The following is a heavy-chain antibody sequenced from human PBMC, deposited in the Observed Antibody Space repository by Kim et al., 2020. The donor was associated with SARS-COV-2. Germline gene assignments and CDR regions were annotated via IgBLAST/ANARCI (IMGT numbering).Heavy chain of an antibody. J-gene: IGHJ5*02. CDR2: INPSGGST. D-gene: IGHD3-22*01. Sequence: ASVKVSCKASGYTFTSYYMHWVRQAPGQGLEWMGIINPSGGSTSYAQKFQGRVTMTRDTSTSTVYMELSSLRSEDTAVYYCARAITITYYYDSSGYSNWFDPWGQGTLVTVSS. V-gene: IGHV1-46*01. CDR1: GYTFTSYY. CDR3: ARAITITYYYDSSGYSNWFDP.